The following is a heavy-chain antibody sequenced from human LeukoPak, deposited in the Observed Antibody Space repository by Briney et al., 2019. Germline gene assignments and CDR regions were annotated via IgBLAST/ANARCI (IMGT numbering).Heavy chain of an antibody. D-gene: IGHD3-3*01. CDR3: ARTAVVVPAARRITIFGMVITNYYYYMDV. CDR2: MDPNSGNT. J-gene: IGHJ6*03. CDR1: GSTFTSYE. V-gene: IGHV1-8*01. Sequence: SSVTLSCTASGSTFTSYEITWVRQPTGQGLEWMGWMDPNSGNTAYAQKFQGRVTMIRNTSISTAYMARSSLRSEDTAVYYCARTAVVVPAARRITIFGMVITNYYYYMDVWGKGTTVSVSS.